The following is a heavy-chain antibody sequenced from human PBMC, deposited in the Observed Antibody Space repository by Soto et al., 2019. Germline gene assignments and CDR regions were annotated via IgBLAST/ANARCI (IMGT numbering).Heavy chain of an antibody. CDR1: GGTFSGYY. CDR2: INHSGST. D-gene: IGHD3-10*01. V-gene: IGHV4-34*01. CDR3: ASFYSVTMVRGVIITNDY. Sequence: SETLSLTCAVYGGTFSGYYWSWIRQPPGKGLEWIGEINHSGSTNYNPSLKSRVTISVDTSKNQFSLKLSSVTAADTAVYYCASFYSVTMVRGVIITNDYWGQGTLVTVSS. J-gene: IGHJ4*02.